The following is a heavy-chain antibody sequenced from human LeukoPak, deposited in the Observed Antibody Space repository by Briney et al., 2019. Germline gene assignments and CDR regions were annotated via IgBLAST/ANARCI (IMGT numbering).Heavy chain of an antibody. D-gene: IGHD3-9*01. CDR2: ISAYNGNT. J-gene: IGHJ6*04. CDR1: GCTFTSYG. Sequence: GASVKVSCKASGCTFTSYGISWVRQAPGQGLEWMGWISAYNGNTNYAQKLQGRVTMTTDTSTSTAYMELRSLRSDDTAVYYCARVPFYDILTGYRLNYYGMDVWGKGTTVTVSS. CDR3: ARVPFYDILTGYRLNYYGMDV. V-gene: IGHV1-18*04.